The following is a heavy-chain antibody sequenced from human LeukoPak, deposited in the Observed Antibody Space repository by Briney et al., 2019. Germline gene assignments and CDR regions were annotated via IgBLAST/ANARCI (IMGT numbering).Heavy chain of an antibody. Sequence: PGGSLRLSCAASGFTFSSYAMHWVRQAPGKGLEYVSAISSNGGSTYYANSVKGRFTISRDNSKNTLYLQMGSLRAEDTAVYYCASVFDSWGQGFLVSVSS. CDR2: ISSNGGST. CDR3: ASVFDS. CDR1: GFTFSSYA. V-gene: IGHV3-64*01. J-gene: IGHJ4*02.